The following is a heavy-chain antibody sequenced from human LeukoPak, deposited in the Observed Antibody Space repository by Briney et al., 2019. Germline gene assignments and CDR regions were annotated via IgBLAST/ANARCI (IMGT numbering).Heavy chain of an antibody. Sequence: PGGSLRLSCEVSGFTFSNYSMTWVRQVPGKGLEWIAYMTATSNTFYYADSVKGRFTISRGNARNSLFLQMNSLTVEDTAVYYCARSLSGYDPLSAFWGQGTLVTVSS. CDR3: ARSLSGYDPLSAF. CDR1: GFTFSNYS. CDR2: MTATSNTF. J-gene: IGHJ1*01. V-gene: IGHV3-48*04. D-gene: IGHD5-12*01.